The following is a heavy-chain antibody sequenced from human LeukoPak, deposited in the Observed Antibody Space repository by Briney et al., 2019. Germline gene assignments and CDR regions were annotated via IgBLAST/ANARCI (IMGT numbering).Heavy chain of an antibody. CDR2: IYHSGYT. D-gene: IGHD2-21*02. CDR3: ARGPLSAYYMDV. V-gene: IGHV4-38-2*02. Sequence: SETLSLTCSVSGYSISSGYHWGWIRQPPGKGLEWIGSIYHSGYTYYNPSLKSRVTISVDTSKNQFSLKLTSVTAADTAVYYCARGPLSAYYMDVWGKGTTVTVSS. J-gene: IGHJ6*03. CDR1: GYSISSGYH.